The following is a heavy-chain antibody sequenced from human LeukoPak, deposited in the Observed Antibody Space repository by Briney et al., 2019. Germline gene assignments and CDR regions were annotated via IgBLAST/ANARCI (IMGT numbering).Heavy chain of an antibody. D-gene: IGHD3-22*01. CDR3: AKRGVVIRVILVGFHKEAYYFDS. J-gene: IGHJ4*02. V-gene: IGHV3-23*01. CDR2: ISGSGGGM. CDR1: GITLSNYG. Sequence: PGGSLRLSCAVSGITLSNYGMSGVRQAPGKGLEWGAGISGSGGGMNYADSVKGRFTISRDNAKNTPFLQMNNLRAEDTAVYFCAKRGVVIRVILVGFHKEAYYFDSWGQGALVTVSS.